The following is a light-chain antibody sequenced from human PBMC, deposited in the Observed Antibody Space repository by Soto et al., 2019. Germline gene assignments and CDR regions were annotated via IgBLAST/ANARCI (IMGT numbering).Light chain of an antibody. Sequence: DIQMTQSPSTLSASVGDRVTITCRASQSIGSWLAWFQQKPGKAPKLLIYQASTLENGVPSRFSGSGSGTEFTLTITSLQPDDFATYYCQQYNDYWTFGQGTKVDNK. CDR2: QAS. CDR1: QSIGSW. CDR3: QQYNDYWT. V-gene: IGKV1-5*03. J-gene: IGKJ1*01.